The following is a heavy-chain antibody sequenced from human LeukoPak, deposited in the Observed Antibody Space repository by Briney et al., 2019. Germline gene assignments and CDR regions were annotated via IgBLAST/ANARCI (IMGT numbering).Heavy chain of an antibody. D-gene: IGHD5-18*01. CDR1: GYTFTGYY. V-gene: IGHV1-2*02. J-gene: IGHJ5*02. CDR2: INPNSGVT. Sequence: ASVKVSCKASGYTFTGYYMHWVRQAPGQGLEWMGSINPNSGVTNYAQKFQGRVTVTRDTSISTAYMGLSSLRSDDTAVYYCARVASGYNYGSWFDPWGQGTLVTVSS. CDR3: ARVASGYNYGSWFDP.